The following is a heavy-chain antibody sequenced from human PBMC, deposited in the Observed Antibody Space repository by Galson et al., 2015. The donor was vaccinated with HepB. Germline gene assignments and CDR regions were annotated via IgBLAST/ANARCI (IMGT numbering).Heavy chain of an antibody. D-gene: IGHD3-3*01. Sequence: SLRLSCAASGFTFSSYAMSWVRQAPGKGLEWVSAISGSGGSTYYADSVKGRFTISRDNSKNTLYLQMNSLRAEDTAVYYCARDEGGLTSRFLGYWGQGTLVTVSS. CDR3: ARDEGGLTSRFLGY. V-gene: IGHV3-23*01. CDR1: GFTFSSYA. J-gene: IGHJ4*02. CDR2: ISGSGGST.